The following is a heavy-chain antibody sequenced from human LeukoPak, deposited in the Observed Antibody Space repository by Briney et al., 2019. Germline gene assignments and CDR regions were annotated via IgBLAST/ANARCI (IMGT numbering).Heavy chain of an antibody. Sequence: SETLSLTCTVSGGSISRNNYHWGWTRQPPGKGLEWIATIYYSGSTYYNPSLKSRVTVSVDTSKNQFSLKLSSVTAADTAVYYCARVVPSYMDVWGKGTTVTVSS. CDR3: ARVVPSYMDV. D-gene: IGHD2-15*01. CDR1: GGSISRNNYH. J-gene: IGHJ6*03. CDR2: IYYSGST. V-gene: IGHV4-39*01.